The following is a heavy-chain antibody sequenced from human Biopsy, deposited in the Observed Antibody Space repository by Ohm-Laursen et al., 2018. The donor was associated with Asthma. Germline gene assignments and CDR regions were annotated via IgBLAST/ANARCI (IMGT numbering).Heavy chain of an antibody. V-gene: IGHV3-30*03. Sequence: LSLTCAASGLVFRTFGMHWVRQAPGKGLEWVTFISYDGSDKFYADSVKGRFTTSRDNSQNTLDLHMNRLTFEDTAVYYCARASVVKHYYYYGMDVWGPGTTVTVFS. CDR2: ISYDGSDK. CDR3: ARASVVKHYYYYGMDV. CDR1: GLVFRTFG. J-gene: IGHJ6*02.